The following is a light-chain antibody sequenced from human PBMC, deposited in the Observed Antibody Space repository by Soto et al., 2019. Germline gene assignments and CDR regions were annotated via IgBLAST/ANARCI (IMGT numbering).Light chain of an antibody. V-gene: IGLV2-14*01. CDR1: SSDVGGYNY. J-gene: IGLJ1*01. Sequence: QSVLTQPASVSGSPGQSITISCTGTSSDVGGYNYVSWYQQHPGKAPKLVIYEVSNRPSGVSNRFSGSKSGNTASLTISGLQAEDEADYYCTSYTGIITIDVFGNGTKVTV. CDR2: EVS. CDR3: TSYTGIITIDV.